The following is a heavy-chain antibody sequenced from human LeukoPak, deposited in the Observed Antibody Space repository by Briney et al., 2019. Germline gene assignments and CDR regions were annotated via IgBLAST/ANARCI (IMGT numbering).Heavy chain of an antibody. Sequence: PGGSLRLSCEASGLIFSDYWMHWVRQGPGKGLEWVSRIKTDGSEASYGDSVKDRFVISRDNSKSMLFLQMNNLRADDTATYFCVRDVGQYGGSPGAEWGQGTLVIVSS. CDR3: VRDVGQYGGSPGAE. D-gene: IGHD1-26*01. V-gene: IGHV3-74*01. CDR2: IKTDGSEA. J-gene: IGHJ4*02. CDR1: GLIFSDYW.